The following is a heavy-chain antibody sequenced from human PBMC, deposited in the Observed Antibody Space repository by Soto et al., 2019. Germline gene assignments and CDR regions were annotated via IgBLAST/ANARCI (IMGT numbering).Heavy chain of an antibody. CDR3: AIGRGGDTAMATDY. Sequence: ASVKVSCKASGGTFSSYAIIWVRQAPGQGLEWMGGIIPIFGTANYAQKFQGRVTITADKSTSTAYMELSSLRSEDTAVYYCAIGRGGDTAMATDYWGQGTLVTVSS. J-gene: IGHJ4*02. CDR2: IIPIFGTA. V-gene: IGHV1-69*06. CDR1: GGTFSSYA. D-gene: IGHD5-18*01.